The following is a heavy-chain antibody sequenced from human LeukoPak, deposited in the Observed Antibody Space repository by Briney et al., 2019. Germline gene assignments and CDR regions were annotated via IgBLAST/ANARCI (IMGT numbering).Heavy chain of an antibody. V-gene: IGHV1-46*01. CDR1: GYTFTSYY. J-gene: IGHJ4*02. CDR2: INPSGGST. D-gene: IGHD3-22*01. Sequence: ASVKVSCKASGYTFTSYYMHWVRQAPGQGLEWKGIINPSGGSTSYAQKFQGRVTMTRDTSTSTVYMELSSLTSEDTAVYYCARVPRKILGSSGYYFDYWGQGTLVTVSS. CDR3: ARVPRKILGSSGYYFDY.